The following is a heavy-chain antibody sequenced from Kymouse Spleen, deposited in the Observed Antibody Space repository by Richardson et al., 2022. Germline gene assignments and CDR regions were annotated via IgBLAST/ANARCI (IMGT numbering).Heavy chain of an antibody. CDR2: INAGNGNT. D-gene: IGHD3-9*01. CDR3: ARGYDILTGYYDY. J-gene: IGHJ4*02. CDR1: GYTFTSYA. V-gene: IGHV1-3*01. Sequence: QVQLVQSGAEVKKPGASVKVSCKASGYTFTSYAMHWVRQAPGQRLEWMGWINAGNGNTKYSQKFQGRVTITRDTSASTAYMELSSLRSEDTAVYYCARGYDILTGYYDYWGQGTLVTVSS.